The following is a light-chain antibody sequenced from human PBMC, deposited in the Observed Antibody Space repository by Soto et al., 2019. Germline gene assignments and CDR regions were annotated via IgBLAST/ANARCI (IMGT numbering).Light chain of an antibody. CDR3: SSYTSSSLTV. CDR1: SSDVGGYNY. V-gene: IGLV2-14*01. J-gene: IGLJ1*01. Sequence: QSVLTQPPSVSGAPGRRVTISCTGTSSDVGGYNYVSWYQQHPGKAPKLMIYEVSNRPSGVSNRFSGSKSGNTASLTISGLQAEDEADYYCSSYTSSSLTVFGTGTKVTVL. CDR2: EVS.